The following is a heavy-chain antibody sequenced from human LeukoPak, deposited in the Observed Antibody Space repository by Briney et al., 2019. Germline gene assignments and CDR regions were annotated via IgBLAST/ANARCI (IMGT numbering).Heavy chain of an antibody. V-gene: IGHV1-46*01. J-gene: IGHJ4*02. D-gene: IGHD2-21*02. CDR1: GYTFTSYY. Sequence: GASVKVSCKASGYTFTSYYMHWVRQAPGQGLEWMGIINPSGGSTSYAQKFQGRVTMTRDTSTSTVYMELSSLRSEDTAVYYCALPPAYCGGDCYSDYWGQGTLVTVSS. CDR2: INPSGGST. CDR3: ALPPAYCGGDCYSDY.